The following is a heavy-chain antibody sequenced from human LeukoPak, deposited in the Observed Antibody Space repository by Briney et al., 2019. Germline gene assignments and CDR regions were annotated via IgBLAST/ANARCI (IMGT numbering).Heavy chain of an antibody. J-gene: IGHJ4*02. CDR3: AKAPYGSGSYGRGFDY. CDR1: GFTFSSYG. CDR2: IRYDGSNK. V-gene: IGHV3-30*02. D-gene: IGHD3-10*01. Sequence: PGGSLRLSCAASGFTFSSYGMHWVRQAPGKGLEWVAFIRYDGSNKYYADSVKGRFTISRDNSKNTLYLQMNSLRAEDTAVYYCAKAPYGSGSYGRGFDYWGQGTLVTVSS.